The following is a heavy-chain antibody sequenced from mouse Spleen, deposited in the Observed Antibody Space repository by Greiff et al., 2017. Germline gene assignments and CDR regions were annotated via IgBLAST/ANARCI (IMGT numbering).Heavy chain of an antibody. J-gene: IGHJ2*01. CDR3: ARGGYYFDY. Sequence: QVQLQQSGAELARPGASVKLSCKASGYTFTDYYINWVKQRTGQGLEWIGEIYPGSGNTYYNEKFKGKATLTADKSSSTAYMQLSSLTSEDSAVYFCARGGYYFDYWGQGTTLTVSS. CDR1: GYTFTDYY. CDR2: IYPGSGNT. V-gene: IGHV1-76*01.